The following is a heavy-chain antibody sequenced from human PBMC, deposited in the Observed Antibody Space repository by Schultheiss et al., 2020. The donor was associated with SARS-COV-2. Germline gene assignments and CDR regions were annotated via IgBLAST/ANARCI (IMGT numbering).Heavy chain of an antibody. D-gene: IGHD3-9*01. V-gene: IGHV3-30-3*01. CDR1: GFTFSSYA. CDR2: ISYDGSNK. Sequence: GESLKISCAASGFTFSSYAMHWVRQAPGKGLEWVAVISYDGSNKYYADSVKGRFTISRDNSKNTLYLQMNSLRAEDTAVYYCAREDTGYFDWLYAEGYYYYGMDVWGQGTTVTVSS. J-gene: IGHJ6*02. CDR3: AREDTGYFDWLYAEGYYYYGMDV.